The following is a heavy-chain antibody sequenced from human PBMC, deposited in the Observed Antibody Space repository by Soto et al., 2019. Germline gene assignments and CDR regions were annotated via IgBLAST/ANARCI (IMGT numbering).Heavy chain of an antibody. Sequence: EVQLVESGGGLVKPGGSMRLSCAVSGFTFSSQTMNWVRQAPGKGLEWLSSVSSSGSYKYYADSVKGRFTISRDNAKNSLYLQMNSLRAEDTAVYFCASPRGLDDAFDFWGQGTMVTVSS. D-gene: IGHD3-10*01. CDR2: VSSSGSYK. CDR1: GFTFSSQT. V-gene: IGHV3-21*01. CDR3: ASPRGLDDAFDF. J-gene: IGHJ3*01.